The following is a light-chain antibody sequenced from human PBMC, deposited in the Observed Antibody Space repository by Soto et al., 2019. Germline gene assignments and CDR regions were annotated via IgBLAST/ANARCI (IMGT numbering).Light chain of an antibody. J-gene: IGKJ1*01. V-gene: IGKV3D-15*01. CDR1: QSVSDK. Sequence: EIVMTQSPATVSVSPGERATLSCRASQSVSDKLAWYQQKPGQAPRLLIYGASSRATGIPDRFSGSGSGTDFTLTISCLQSEDFATYYCQQYYSYPRTFGQGTKVDIK. CDR3: QQYYSYPRT. CDR2: GAS.